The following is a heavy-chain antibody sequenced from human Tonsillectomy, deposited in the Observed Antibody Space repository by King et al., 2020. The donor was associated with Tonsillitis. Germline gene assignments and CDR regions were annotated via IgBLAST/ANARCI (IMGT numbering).Heavy chain of an antibody. CDR3: ANAGIAAVHFDY. CDR2: ISGSGGST. Sequence: VQLVESGGGLVQPGGSLRLSCAASGFTFSSYAMSWVRQAPGKGLEWVSAISGSGGSTYYADSVKGRFTICRDNSKNTLYLQMNSLRAEDTAVYYCANAGIAAVHFDYWGQGTLVTVSS. V-gene: IGHV3-23*04. CDR1: GFTFSSYA. D-gene: IGHD6-13*01. J-gene: IGHJ4*02.